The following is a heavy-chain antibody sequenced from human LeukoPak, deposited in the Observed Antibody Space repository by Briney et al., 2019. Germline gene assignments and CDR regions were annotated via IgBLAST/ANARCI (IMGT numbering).Heavy chain of an antibody. CDR1: GFTFNRYW. Sequence: GGSLRLSCAASGFTFNRYWMSWVRQAPGKGLEWVANIKQDGSEKYYVDSVKGRFTISRDNAKNSLYLQMNSLRAEDTAVYYCARTGGRFYRTPANWFDPWGQGTLVTVSS. CDR3: ARTGGRFYRTPANWFDP. J-gene: IGHJ5*02. D-gene: IGHD2/OR15-2a*01. V-gene: IGHV3-7*01. CDR2: IKQDGSEK.